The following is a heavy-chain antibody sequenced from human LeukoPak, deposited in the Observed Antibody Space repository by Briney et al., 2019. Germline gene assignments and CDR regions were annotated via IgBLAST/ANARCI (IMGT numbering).Heavy chain of an antibody. CDR2: ISSSASTI. Sequence: GGSLRLSCAASGFTFSSYSMNWVRQAPGKGLEWVSYISSSASTIYYADSVKGRFTVSRDNAKNSLYLQMNSLRAEDTAVYYCARSDSWLIDYWGQGALVTVSS. CDR3: ARSDSWLIDY. V-gene: IGHV3-48*04. D-gene: IGHD6-19*01. CDR1: GFTFSSYS. J-gene: IGHJ4*02.